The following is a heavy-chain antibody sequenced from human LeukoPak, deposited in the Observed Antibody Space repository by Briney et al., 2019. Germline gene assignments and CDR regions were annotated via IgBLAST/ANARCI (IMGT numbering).Heavy chain of an antibody. CDR1: GFTFSSHW. J-gene: IGHJ4*02. CDR2: IKYDGSGK. D-gene: IGHD7-27*01. Sequence: GGSLRLSCAASGFTFSSHWMSWVRQGPGKGLEWVANIKYDGSGKYYMDSVKGRFTVSRDNARNSLYLQLSSLRAEDTAVYYCVRDFTWTTGDEIWGQGTLVTVSS. V-gene: IGHV3-7*01. CDR3: VRDFTWTTGDEI.